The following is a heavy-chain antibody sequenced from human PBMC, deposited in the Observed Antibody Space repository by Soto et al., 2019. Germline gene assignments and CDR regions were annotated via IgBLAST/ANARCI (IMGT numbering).Heavy chain of an antibody. CDR2: IFHGGNI. CDR1: GASINNYDW. J-gene: IGHJ4*02. V-gene: IGHV4-4*02. CDR3: ARDHPYSDNWAFDY. D-gene: IGHD1-26*01. Sequence: SETLSLTCAVSGASINNYDWWNWVRQPPGKGLEWIGEIFHGGNINYSPSLKSRATISMDKSKNHFSLTLSSVTAADTAVYYCARDHPYSDNWAFDYWGQGAQVSVSS.